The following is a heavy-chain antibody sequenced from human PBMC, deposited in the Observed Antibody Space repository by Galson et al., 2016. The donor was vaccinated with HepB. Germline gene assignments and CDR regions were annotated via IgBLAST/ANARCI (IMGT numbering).Heavy chain of an antibody. CDR3: SRWAARGY. D-gene: IGHD1-26*01. V-gene: IGHV3-49*04. CDR1: GFNFNVYW. CDR2: ISSKGYGGTT. J-gene: IGHJ4*02. Sequence: SLRLSCAASGFNFNVYWMHWVRQAPGKGPEWVGFISSKGYGGTTDYAPSVKGKFTVSRDDSKSIAYLQMNSRKTEDTAVYSCSRWAARGYLGQGTLGTVSS.